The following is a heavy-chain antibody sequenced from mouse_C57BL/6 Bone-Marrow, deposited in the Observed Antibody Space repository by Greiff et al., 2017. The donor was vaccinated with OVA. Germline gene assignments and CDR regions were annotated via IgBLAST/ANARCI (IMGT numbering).Heavy chain of an antibody. J-gene: IGHJ4*01. CDR2: INPGSGGT. D-gene: IGHD2-1*01. CDR3: ARFFYGHYYAMDY. Sequence: QVQLQQSGAELVRPGTSVKVSCKASGYAFTNYLIEWVKQRPGQGLEWIGVINPGSGGTNYNEKFKGKATLTADKSSSTAYMQLSSLTSEDSAVYFSARFFYGHYYAMDYWGQGTSVTVSS. V-gene: IGHV1-54*01. CDR1: GYAFTNYL.